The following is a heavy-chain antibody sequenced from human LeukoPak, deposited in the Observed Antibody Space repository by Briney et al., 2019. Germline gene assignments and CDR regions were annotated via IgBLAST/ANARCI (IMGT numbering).Heavy chain of an antibody. Sequence: GASVKVSCKASGYTFTGYYMHWVRQAPGQGLEWMGWINPNSGGTNCAQKFQGRVTMTRDTSISTAYMELSRLRSDDTAVYYCARKKGSSRGFYYYYYMDVWGKGTTVTVSS. CDR3: ARKKGSSRGFYYYYYMDV. CDR1: GYTFTGYY. V-gene: IGHV1-2*02. D-gene: IGHD1-26*01. J-gene: IGHJ6*03. CDR2: INPNSGGT.